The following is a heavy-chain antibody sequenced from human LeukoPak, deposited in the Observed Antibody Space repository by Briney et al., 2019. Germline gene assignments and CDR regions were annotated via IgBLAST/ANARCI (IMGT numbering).Heavy chain of an antibody. CDR1: GGSFSGYY. CDR3: ARGLLRSGYSYGYRKNYFDY. J-gene: IGHJ4*02. D-gene: IGHD5-18*01. V-gene: IGHV4-34*01. Sequence: SETLSLTCAVYGGSFSGYYWSWIRQPPGKGLEWIGEINHSGSTNYNPSLKSRVTISVDTSKNQFSLKLSSVTAADTAVYYCARGLLRSGYSYGYRKNYFDYWGQGTLVTVSP. CDR2: INHSGST.